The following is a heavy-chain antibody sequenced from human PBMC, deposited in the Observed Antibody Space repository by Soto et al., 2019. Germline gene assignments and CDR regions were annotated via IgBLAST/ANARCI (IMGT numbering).Heavy chain of an antibody. V-gene: IGHV3-21*01. CDR2: ISSSSSYI. Sequence: SLRLSCAASGFTFSSYSMNWVRQAPGKGLEWVSSISSSSSYIYYADSVKGRFTISRDNAKNSLYLQMNSLRAEDTAVYYCARDREPSGRDSFDIWGQGTMVTVSS. J-gene: IGHJ3*02. CDR3: ARDREPSGRDSFDI. CDR1: GFTFSSYS.